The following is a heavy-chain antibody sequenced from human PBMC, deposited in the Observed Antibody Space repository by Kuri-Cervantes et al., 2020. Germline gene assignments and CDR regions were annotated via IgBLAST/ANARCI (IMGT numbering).Heavy chain of an antibody. CDR1: GFTFSSYS. CDR3: AKVRGDEGWFDP. Sequence: GESLKISCAASGFTFSSYSMNWVRQAPGKGLEWVSSISSSSSYIYYADSVKGRFTISRDNSKNTLYLQVNSLRADDTAVFYCAKVRGDEGWFDPWGQGTLVTVSS. CDR2: ISSSSSYI. J-gene: IGHJ5*02. V-gene: IGHV3-21*04. D-gene: IGHD3-10*01.